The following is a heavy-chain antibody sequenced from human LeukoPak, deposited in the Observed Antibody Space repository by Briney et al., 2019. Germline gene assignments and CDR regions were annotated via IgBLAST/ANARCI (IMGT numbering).Heavy chain of an antibody. V-gene: IGHV1-18*01. CDR1: GYTFTSYG. CDR2: ISAYNGNT. J-gene: IGHJ5*02. D-gene: IGHD1-26*01. CDR3: ARGIVGAIPWFDP. Sequence: GASVKVSCKASGYTFTSYGISWVRQAPGQGLEWMGWISAYNGNTNYAQKLQGRVTMTIDTSTSTAYMELSRLRSDDTAVYYCARGIVGAIPWFDPWGQGTLVTVSS.